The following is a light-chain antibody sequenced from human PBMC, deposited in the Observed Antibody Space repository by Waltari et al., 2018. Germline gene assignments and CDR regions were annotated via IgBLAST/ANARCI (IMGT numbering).Light chain of an antibody. J-gene: IGKJ4*01. Sequence: EIVLTQSPVTLSLSPGERAPLSCRASQSVSSYLAWYQQKPGQAPRLLIYDASNRATGIPARFSGSGSGTDFTLTISSLEPEDFAVYYCQQRSNWSPLTFGGGTKVEIK. CDR2: DAS. CDR1: QSVSSY. V-gene: IGKV3-11*01. CDR3: QQRSNWSPLT.